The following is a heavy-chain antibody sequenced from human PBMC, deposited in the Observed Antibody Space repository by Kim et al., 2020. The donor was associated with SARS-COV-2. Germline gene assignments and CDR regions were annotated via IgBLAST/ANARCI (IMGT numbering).Heavy chain of an antibody. CDR3: ARGGAAHDYYYYMDV. V-gene: IGHV3-33*01. D-gene: IGHD6-6*01. J-gene: IGHJ6*03. CDR1: GFTFSSYG. Sequence: GGSLRLSCAASGFTFSSYGMHWVRQAPGKGLEWVAVIWYDGSNKYYADSVKGRFTISRDNSKNTLYLQMNSLRAEDTAVYYCARGGAAHDYYYYMDVWGKGTTVTVSS. CDR2: IWYDGSNK.